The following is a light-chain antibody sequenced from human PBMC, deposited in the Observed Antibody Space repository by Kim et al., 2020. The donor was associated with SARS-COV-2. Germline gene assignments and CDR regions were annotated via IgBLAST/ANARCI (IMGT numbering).Light chain of an antibody. CDR1: QTVTSTS. Sequence: SSSPGERATLSCRASQTVTSTSVAWYQQRPGQPLRLLIYTASSRAIGIPDRFSGSGSGTDFTLTISRLEPEDFAVYHCQQYASSVTFGGGTKLEI. CDR2: TAS. V-gene: IGKV3-20*01. J-gene: IGKJ4*01. CDR3: QQYASSVT.